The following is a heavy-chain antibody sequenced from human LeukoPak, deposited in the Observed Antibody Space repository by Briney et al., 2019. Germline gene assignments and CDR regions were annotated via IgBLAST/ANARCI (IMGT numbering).Heavy chain of an antibody. J-gene: IGHJ5*02. CDR3: ATWLSSPPLLAP. CDR1: GFTFSNAW. CDR2: INSDGSST. Sequence: GGSLRLSCAASGFTFSNAWMSWVRQAPGKGLVWVSRINSDGSSTSYADSVKGRFTISRDNAKNTLYLQMNSVRAEDTAVYYCATWLSSPPLLAPWGPGTWSPSPQ. V-gene: IGHV3-74*01. D-gene: IGHD3-10*01.